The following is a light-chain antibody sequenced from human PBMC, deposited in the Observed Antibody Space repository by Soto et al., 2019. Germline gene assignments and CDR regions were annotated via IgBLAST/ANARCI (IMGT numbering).Light chain of an antibody. J-gene: IGLJ3*02. Sequence: QSVLTQPASVSGSPGQSITISCTGTSSDVGGYDYVSWYQQHPGKAPKLMIYEVSNRPSGVSNRFSGSKSGNTASLTISGLQAEDEDNYYCSSYTSISLWVFGGGTKLTVL. CDR3: SSYTSISLWV. V-gene: IGLV2-14*01. CDR1: SSDVGGYDY. CDR2: EVS.